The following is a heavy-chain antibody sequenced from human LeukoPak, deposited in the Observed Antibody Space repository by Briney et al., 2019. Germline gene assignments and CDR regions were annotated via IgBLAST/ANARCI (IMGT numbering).Heavy chain of an antibody. CDR3: ARGYGSGYYYI. CDR1: GFTLSDFY. D-gene: IGHD3-22*01. V-gene: IGHV3-11*01. J-gene: IGHJ3*02. CDR2: ISHRGDSI. Sequence: GRSLRLSCAASGFTLSDFYMSWFRQAPGKGLEWISYISHRGDSIFYADSVRGRFTISRDNAKNSLYLQMDRLRAEDTAVYYCARGYGSGYYYIWGQGTMVTVSS.